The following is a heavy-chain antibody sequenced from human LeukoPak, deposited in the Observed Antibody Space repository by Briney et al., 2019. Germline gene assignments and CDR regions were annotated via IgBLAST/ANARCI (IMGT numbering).Heavy chain of an antibody. CDR3: ARVGASNGVDY. D-gene: IGHD2-8*01. CDR2: ISYSGST. CDR1: GGSISSHY. Sequence: PSETLSLTCTVSGGSISSHYWSWIRQPPGKGLEWIEYISYSGSTNYNPSFKSRVAISVDRSKNQFSLRLSSVTAADTAVYYCARVGASNGVDYWGQGTLVTVSS. V-gene: IGHV4-59*11. J-gene: IGHJ4*02.